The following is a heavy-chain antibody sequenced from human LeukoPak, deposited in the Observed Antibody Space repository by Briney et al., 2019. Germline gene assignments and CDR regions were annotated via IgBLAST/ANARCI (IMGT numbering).Heavy chain of an antibody. CDR3: ARGSYYYYYDSSGYEGTGFDY. V-gene: IGHV4-61*02. CDR2: IYTSGST. J-gene: IGHJ4*02. D-gene: IGHD3-22*01. Sequence: KTSETLSLTCTVSGGSISSGSYYWSWIRQPAGKGLEWIGRIYTSGSTNYNPSLKSRVTMSVDTSKNQVSLKLSSVTAADTAVYYCARGSYYYYYDSSGYEGTGFDYWGQGTLVTVSS. CDR1: GGSISSGSYY.